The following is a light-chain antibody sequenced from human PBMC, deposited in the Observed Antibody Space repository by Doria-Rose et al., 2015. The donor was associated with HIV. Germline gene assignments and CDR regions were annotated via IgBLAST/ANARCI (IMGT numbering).Light chain of an antibody. Sequence: EIVLTQSPGTLSLSPGERATLSCRASQSFSSTYLPWYQQKSGQAPSLLIYDGSTRATGIPDRFSASGSGTDFTLTINRLEPEDFALYYCHQYGTSWTFGQGTKVEI. CDR2: DGS. CDR1: QSFSSTY. J-gene: IGKJ1*01. CDR3: HQYGTSWT. V-gene: IGKV3-20*01.